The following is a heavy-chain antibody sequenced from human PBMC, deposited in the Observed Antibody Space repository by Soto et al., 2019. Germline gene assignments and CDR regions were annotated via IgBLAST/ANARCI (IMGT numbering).Heavy chain of an antibody. Sequence: QVQLVQSGAEVKKPGASVKVSCKASGYTFTSYYMHWVRQAPGQGLEWMGIINPSGGSTSYAQKCQGRVTMTRDTSTSTVYMELSSLRSEDTAVYYCARRGARGTMVRGVIESYYMDVWGKGTTVTVSS. CDR2: INPSGGST. J-gene: IGHJ6*03. CDR3: ARRGARGTMVRGVIESYYMDV. CDR1: GYTFTSYY. D-gene: IGHD3-10*01. V-gene: IGHV1-46*03.